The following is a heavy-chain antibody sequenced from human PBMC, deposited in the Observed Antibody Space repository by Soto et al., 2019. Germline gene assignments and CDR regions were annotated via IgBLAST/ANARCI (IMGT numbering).Heavy chain of an antibody. CDR2: INHSGST. J-gene: IGHJ2*01. D-gene: IGHD3-10*01. CDR1: GGSFSGYY. V-gene: IGHV4-34*01. Sequence: QVHLQQWGAGLLKPSETLSLTCAVYGGSFSGYYWSWIRQPPGKGLEWIGEINHSGSTNYNPSLKSRVSISVGTSNNQFSLKLSSVTAADTAVDYCARGRGDGDNQHWYFDLWGRGTLVTVSS. CDR3: ARGRGDGDNQHWYFDL.